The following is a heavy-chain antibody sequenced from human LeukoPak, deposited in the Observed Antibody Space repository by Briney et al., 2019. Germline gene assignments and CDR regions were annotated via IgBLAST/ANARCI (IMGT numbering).Heavy chain of an antibody. CDR1: GFTFSSYA. D-gene: IGHD1-26*01. Sequence: GGSLRLSCAASGFTFSSYAMHWVRQAPGKGLEWVAVISYDGSNKYYADSVKGRFTISRDNPKNTLYLQMNSLRAEDTAVYYCARDVGATSSFDYWGQGTLVTVSS. J-gene: IGHJ4*02. CDR2: ISYDGSNK. CDR3: ARDVGATSSFDY. V-gene: IGHV3-30-3*01.